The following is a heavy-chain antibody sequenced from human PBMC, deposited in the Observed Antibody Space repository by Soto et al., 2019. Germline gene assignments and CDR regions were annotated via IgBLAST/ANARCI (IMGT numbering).Heavy chain of an antibody. CDR2: ISGSGGST. CDR3: AKGPRVATLDY. D-gene: IGHD5-12*01. Sequence: GGSLSLSCAASGFTFSSYAMSWVRQAPGKGLEWVSAISGSGGSTYYAASVKGRFTISRDNSKNTLYLQMNSLRAEDTAVYYCAKGPRVATLDYWGQGTLVTVSS. CDR1: GFTFSSYA. V-gene: IGHV3-23*01. J-gene: IGHJ4*02.